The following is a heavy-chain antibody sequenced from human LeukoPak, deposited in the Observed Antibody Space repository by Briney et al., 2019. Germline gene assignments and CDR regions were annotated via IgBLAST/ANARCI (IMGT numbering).Heavy chain of an antibody. J-gene: IGHJ6*02. D-gene: IGHD6-19*01. Sequence: ASVKVSCKASGHTFTGYYMHWVRQAPGQGLEWMGWINPNSGGTNYAQKFQGRVTMTRDTSISTAYMELSRLRSDDTAVYYCAYTQGAVAGTIGMDVWGQGTTVTVSS. V-gene: IGHV1-2*02. CDR2: INPNSGGT. CDR3: AYTQGAVAGTIGMDV. CDR1: GHTFTGYY.